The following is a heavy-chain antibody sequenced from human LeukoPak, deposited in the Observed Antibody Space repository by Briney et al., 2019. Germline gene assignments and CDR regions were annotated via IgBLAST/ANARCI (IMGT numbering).Heavy chain of an antibody. D-gene: IGHD6-13*01. J-gene: IGHJ5*02. CDR3: AREPTPGIAARRFDP. CDR1: GGSISSYY. V-gene: IGHV4-4*07. CDR2: IYTSGST. Sequence: SETLSLTCTVSGGSISSYYWGWIRQPAGKGLEWIGRIYTSGSTNYNPSLKSRVTMSGDTSKNQFSLKLSSVTAADTAVYYCAREPTPGIAARRFDPWGQGTLVTVSS.